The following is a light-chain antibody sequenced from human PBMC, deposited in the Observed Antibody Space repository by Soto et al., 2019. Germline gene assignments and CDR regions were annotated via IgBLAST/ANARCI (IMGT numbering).Light chain of an antibody. CDR1: QSVGSN. J-gene: IGKJ4*01. Sequence: EIVMTQSPATLSVSPGERATLSCRASQSVGSNLAWYQQKPGQAPRLLIYGASTRATGIPARFSGSGSGTEFTLTISSQQSEDFAVYYCQQYNNWPSTTFGGGTKVEIK. CDR3: QQYNNWPSTT. CDR2: GAS. V-gene: IGKV3-15*01.